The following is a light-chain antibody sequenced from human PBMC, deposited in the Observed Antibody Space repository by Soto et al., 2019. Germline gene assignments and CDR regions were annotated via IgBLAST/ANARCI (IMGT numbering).Light chain of an antibody. Sequence: QPVLAQQPSVSEAPRQRVTISCSGGSSNIGNNAVNWYQLLPGKAPKLLIYYDDLLPSGVSDRFSGSKSGTSASLAIRGLQSEDEGDYFCATWDDSLNGPVFGGGTKLTVL. CDR1: SSNIGNNA. V-gene: IGLV1-36*01. J-gene: IGLJ2*01. CDR3: ATWDDSLNGPV. CDR2: YDD.